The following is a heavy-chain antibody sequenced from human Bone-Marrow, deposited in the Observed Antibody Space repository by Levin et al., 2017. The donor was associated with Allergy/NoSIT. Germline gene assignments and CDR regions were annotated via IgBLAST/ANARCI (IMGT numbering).Heavy chain of an antibody. Sequence: PWASVKVSCKASGGTFSSYAISWVRQAPGQGLEWMGGIIPIFGTANYAQKFQGRVTITADESTSTAYMELSSLRSEDTAVYYCARSRGPQRCFDYWGQGTLVTVSS. CDR2: IIPIFGTA. CDR1: GGTFSSYA. CDR3: ARSRGPQRCFDY. J-gene: IGHJ4*02. V-gene: IGHV1-69*13. D-gene: IGHD2-2*01.